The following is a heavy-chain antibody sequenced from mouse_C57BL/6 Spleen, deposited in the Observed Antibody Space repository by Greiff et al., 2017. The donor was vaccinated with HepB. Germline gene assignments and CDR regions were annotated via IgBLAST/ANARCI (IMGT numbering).Heavy chain of an antibody. Sequence: QVQLKQSGAELVKPGASVKMSCKASGYTFTSYWITWVKQRPGQGLEWIGDIYPGSGSTNYNEKFKSKATLTVDTSSSTAYMQLSSLTSEDSAVYYCARGDSNYGGDYWGQGTSVTVSS. V-gene: IGHV1-55*01. CDR1: GYTFTSYW. D-gene: IGHD2-5*01. CDR3: ARGDSNYGGDY. J-gene: IGHJ4*01. CDR2: IYPGSGST.